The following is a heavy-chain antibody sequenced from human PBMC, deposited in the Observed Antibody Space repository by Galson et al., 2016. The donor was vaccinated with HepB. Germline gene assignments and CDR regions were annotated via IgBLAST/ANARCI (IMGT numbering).Heavy chain of an antibody. CDR2: INTDGSGT. CDR3: ARDDSSSSYYYYGLDV. D-gene: IGHD6-6*01. J-gene: IGHJ6*02. V-gene: IGHV3-74*01. Sequence: SLRLSCAVSGFTFSHYWMHWVRQAPGKGLVWVSRINTDGSGTTYADSVKGRFTISRDNAKNTLYLQMNNLRAEDTAVFYCARDDSSSSYYYYGLDVWGQGTTVTVSS. CDR1: GFTFSHYW.